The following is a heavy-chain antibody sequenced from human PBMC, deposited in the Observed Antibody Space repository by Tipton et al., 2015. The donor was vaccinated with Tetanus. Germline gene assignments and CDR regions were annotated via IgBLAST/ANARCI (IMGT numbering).Heavy chain of an antibody. CDR3: ARVRRGATTDLDY. Sequence: TLSLTCAVYGGSFSGYYWSWIRQPPGKGLEWIGEINHSGSTNSNPSLKSRVTMSLDTSKNQFSLKLSSVTAADTAVYYCARVRRGATTDLDYWGQGTLVTVSS. CDR1: GGSFSGYY. D-gene: IGHD5-12*01. V-gene: IGHV4-34*01. CDR2: INHSGST. J-gene: IGHJ4*02.